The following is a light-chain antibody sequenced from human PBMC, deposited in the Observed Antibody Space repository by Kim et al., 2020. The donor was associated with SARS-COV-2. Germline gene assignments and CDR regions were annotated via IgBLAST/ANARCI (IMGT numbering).Light chain of an antibody. CDR1: HTVISSY. V-gene: IGKV3-20*01. CDR2: NGS. CDR3: QQYDDSPLT. Sequence: SPGEGVTLSCRASHTVISSYLAWYQQKPGQAPRLLIYNGSDRASGVPDRFSGSGSGTDFTLTISRLQPEDFAVYYCQQYDDSPLTFGGGTKVDIK. J-gene: IGKJ4*01.